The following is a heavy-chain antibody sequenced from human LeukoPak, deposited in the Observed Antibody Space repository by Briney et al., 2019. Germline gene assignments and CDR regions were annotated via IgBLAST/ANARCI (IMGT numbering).Heavy chain of an antibody. Sequence: SETLSLTCAVSGGSISSGGYSWSWIRQPPGKGLEWIGYIYYSGSTYYNPSLKSRVTISVATSKNQFSLKLSSVTAADTAVYYCARDSGITIFGVVSNWFDPWGQGTLVTVSS. CDR1: GGSISSGGYS. J-gene: IGHJ5*02. CDR2: IYYSGST. D-gene: IGHD3-3*01. CDR3: ARDSGITIFGVVSNWFDP. V-gene: IGHV4-30-4*07.